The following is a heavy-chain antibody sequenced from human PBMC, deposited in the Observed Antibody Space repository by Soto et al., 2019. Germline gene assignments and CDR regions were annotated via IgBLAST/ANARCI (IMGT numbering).Heavy chain of an antibody. CDR1: GFSLSTSGLG. D-gene: IGHD3-22*01. Sequence: QITLKESGPTLVKPTQTLTLTCTFSGFSLSTSGLGVGWIRQPPGKALEWLALIYWDDDKRYSPSLKSRLTISKDSCKKQVVLTMPTMDRVETATYACAHSFQSSGYHYRGEGSLVTVSS. J-gene: IGHJ4*02. V-gene: IGHV2-5*02. CDR2: IYWDDDK. CDR3: AHSFQSSGYHY.